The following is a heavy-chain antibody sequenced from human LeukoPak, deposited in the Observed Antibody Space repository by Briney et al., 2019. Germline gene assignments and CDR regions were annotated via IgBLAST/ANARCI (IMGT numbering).Heavy chain of an antibody. Sequence: PGGSLRLSCAASRFTFSTYSMNWVRQAPGKGLEWVSFISTSSSYIYHADSVKGRFTISRDNARNSLYLQMNSLRAEDTAVYYCARSDFVPTKPTDYWGQGTLVTVSS. CDR3: ARSDFVPTKPTDY. V-gene: IGHV3-21*01. CDR2: ISTSSSYI. CDR1: RFTFSTYS. J-gene: IGHJ4*02. D-gene: IGHD3-3*01.